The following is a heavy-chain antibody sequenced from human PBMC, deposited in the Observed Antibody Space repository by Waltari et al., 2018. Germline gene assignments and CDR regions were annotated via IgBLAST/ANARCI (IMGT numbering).Heavy chain of an antibody. D-gene: IGHD3-9*01. CDR1: GLAFSDYW. V-gene: IGHV3-7*01. CDR3: AMTGRLGTGLPWD. Sequence: EVQLVESGGGLVQPGGSLRLSCEASGLAFSDYWVSWVRQATGKGLEWVANIKQDGSETFYVESVKGRFTISRDNAKNLLYLQMNSLRVEDTAVYFCAMTGRLGTGLPWDWGQGTLVTVSS. J-gene: IGHJ4*02. CDR2: IKQDGSET.